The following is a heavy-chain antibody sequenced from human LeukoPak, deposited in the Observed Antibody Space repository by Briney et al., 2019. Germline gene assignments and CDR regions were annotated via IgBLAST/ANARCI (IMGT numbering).Heavy chain of an antibody. CDR1: GFRFSDYW. CDR3: ARGWGEKGYCRGGTCNNPQFDY. CDR2: IKEDGREK. Sequence: PGGSLRLSCEASGFRFSDYWTTWVRQAPGKGLEWVANIKEDGREKYYVDSVKGRFTLSKDNAKNSVYLQMNSLGAEDTAVYYCARGWGEKGYCRGGTCNNPQFDYWGQGIPVTVSS. J-gene: IGHJ4*02. V-gene: IGHV3-7*01. D-gene: IGHD2-15*01.